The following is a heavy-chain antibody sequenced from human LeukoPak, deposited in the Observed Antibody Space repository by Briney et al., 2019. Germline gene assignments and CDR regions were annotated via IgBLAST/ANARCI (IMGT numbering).Heavy chain of an antibody. CDR3: ARDPEYFFDY. J-gene: IGHJ4*02. D-gene: IGHD2/OR15-2a*01. CDR1: GFTFSNYG. Sequence: GGSLRLSCAASGFTFSNYGMHWVRQAPGKGLEWVAIIWFDENNKYYADSVKGRFTISRDNSKNTLYLQMNSLRAEDTAMYYCARDPEYFFDYWGQGTLVTVSS. CDR2: IWFDENNK. V-gene: IGHV3-30*02.